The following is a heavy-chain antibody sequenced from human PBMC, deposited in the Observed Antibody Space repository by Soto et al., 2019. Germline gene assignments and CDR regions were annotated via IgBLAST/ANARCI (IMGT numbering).Heavy chain of an antibody. Sequence: GGSLRLSCAASGFTFSSYAMHWVRQAPGKGLEWVAVISYDGSNKYYADSVKGRFTISRDNSKNTLYLQMNSLRAEDTAVYYCAKTGIGYCSSTSCYAFDYWGQGXLVTVYS. CDR2: ISYDGSNK. CDR1: GFTFSSYA. V-gene: IGHV3-30-3*02. D-gene: IGHD2-2*01. CDR3: AKTGIGYCSSTSCYAFDY. J-gene: IGHJ4*02.